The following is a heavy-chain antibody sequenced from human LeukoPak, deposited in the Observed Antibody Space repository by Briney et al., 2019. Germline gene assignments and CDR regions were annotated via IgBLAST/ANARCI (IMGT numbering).Heavy chain of an antibody. Sequence: PGGSLRLSCTASRFTFSIYAISLVRQAPGKGLEWVSAISGSGGSTYYVDSVKGRFTISRDNSKNTLYLQMNSLRAEDTAVYYCAKDRSSSGSYFDYWGQGTLVTVSS. CDR3: AKDRSSSGSYFDY. D-gene: IGHD3-10*01. J-gene: IGHJ4*02. CDR2: ISGSGGST. V-gene: IGHV3-23*01. CDR1: RFTFSIYA.